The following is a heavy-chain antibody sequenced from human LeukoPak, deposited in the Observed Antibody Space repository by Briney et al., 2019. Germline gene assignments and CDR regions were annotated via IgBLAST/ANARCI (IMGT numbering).Heavy chain of an antibody. CDR2: IYPRDGST. D-gene: IGHD3-22*01. V-gene: IGHV1-46*01. CDR1: GYTFTSNY. CDR3: ARGGKILDDSSGYYYYYYGMDV. J-gene: IGHJ6*02. Sequence: ASVKVSCKASGYTFTSNYIHWVRQAPGQGLEWMGMIYPRDGSTSYAQKFQGRVTMTRNTSISTAYMELSSLRSEDTAVYYCARGGKILDDSSGYYYYYYGMDVWGQGTTVTVSS.